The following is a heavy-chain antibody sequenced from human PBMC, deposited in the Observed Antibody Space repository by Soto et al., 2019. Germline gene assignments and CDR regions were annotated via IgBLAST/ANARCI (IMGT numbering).Heavy chain of an antibody. D-gene: IGHD2-2*01. Sequence: QVQLEQSGSEVKKSGSSVKVSCKSSGNSFSSHAITWVRQAPGQGLEWMGGIIPVFGTPSYAQKFQGRVTITAEKSTNTSYMELRSLRSEDTAVYYCARGGALSTSWYWGDGLDSWGQGTQVTVSS. V-gene: IGHV1-69*06. CDR1: GNSFSSHA. CDR2: IIPVFGTP. J-gene: IGHJ4*02. CDR3: ARGGALSTSWYWGDGLDS.